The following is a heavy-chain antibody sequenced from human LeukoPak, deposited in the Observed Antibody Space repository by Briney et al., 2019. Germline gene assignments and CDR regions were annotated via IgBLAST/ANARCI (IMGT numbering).Heavy chain of an antibody. V-gene: IGHV4-39*01. Sequence: SETLSLTCTVSGGSISSRSYYWVWIRQPPGKGLEWIGSFYYTGSTFYNPSLKSRVTISVDTSKNQFSLKLSSVTAADTAVYYCARRTKTGTTDCWGQGTLVTVSS. CDR2: FYYTGST. D-gene: IGHD1-1*01. CDR3: ARRTKTGTTDC. J-gene: IGHJ4*02. CDR1: GGSISSRSYY.